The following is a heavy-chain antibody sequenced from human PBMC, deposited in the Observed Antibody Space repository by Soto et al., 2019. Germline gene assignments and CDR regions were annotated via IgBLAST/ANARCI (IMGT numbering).Heavy chain of an antibody. CDR3: ARKRQGSSGWYVY. CDR2: MNPNSGNT. V-gene: IGHV1-8*01. CDR1: GYTFTSYD. D-gene: IGHD6-19*01. J-gene: IGHJ4*02. Sequence: ASVKVSCKASGYTFTSYDINWVRQATGQGLEWMGWMNPNSGNTGYAQKFQGRVTMTRNTSIRKAYMELSSLRSEDTAVYYCARKRQGSSGWYVYWGQVTPVTVSS.